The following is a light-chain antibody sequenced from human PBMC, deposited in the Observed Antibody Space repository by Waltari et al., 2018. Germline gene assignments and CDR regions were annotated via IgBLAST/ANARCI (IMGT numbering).Light chain of an antibody. CDR3: QVWDSSSDHAV. CDR1: NIGSKS. CDR2: DDS. J-gene: IGLJ7*01. V-gene: IGLV3-21*03. Sequence: SYVLTQPPSVSVAPGKTARITCGGNNIGSKSVHWYQKKPGQAPVLVVYDDSDRPSGIPELFSGSNSGNTATLTSSRVEAGDEADYYCQVWDSSSDHAVFGGGTQLTVL.